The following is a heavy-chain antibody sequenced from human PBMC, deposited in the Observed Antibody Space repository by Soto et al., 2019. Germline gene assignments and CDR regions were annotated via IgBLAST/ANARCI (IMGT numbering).Heavy chain of an antibody. V-gene: IGHV2-5*01. CDR3: AHTWVLPFDY. D-gene: IGHD2-8*01. CDR2: IYWNDDK. CDR1: GFSLRNTGVG. J-gene: IGHJ4*02. Sequence: QITLKESGPTLVEPTQTLTLTCTYSGFSLRNTGVGVGWIRQPPGKALEWLGIIYWNDDKRYSPSLKNRFTLTSDISKSQVVLTMTNMDPVDTATYYCAHTWVLPFDYWGQGTLVIVSS.